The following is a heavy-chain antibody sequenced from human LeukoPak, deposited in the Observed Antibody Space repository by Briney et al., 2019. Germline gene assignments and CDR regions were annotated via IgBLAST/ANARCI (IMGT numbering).Heavy chain of an antibody. D-gene: IGHD5-24*01. CDR2: ISTSSSYI. J-gene: IGHJ3*01. CDR3: ARDREMATRLRDAFDF. CDR1: GFTFSSYT. Sequence: GGSLRLSCAASGFTFSSYTMNWVRQAPGKGLEWVSFISTSSSYIYYADSVKGRFTISRDNAKNSLFLQMNSLRAEDTAVYYCARDREMATRLRDAFDFWGQGTMVTVSS. V-gene: IGHV3-21*01.